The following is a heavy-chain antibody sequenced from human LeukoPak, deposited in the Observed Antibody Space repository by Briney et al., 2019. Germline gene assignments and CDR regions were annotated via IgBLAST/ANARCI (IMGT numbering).Heavy chain of an antibody. CDR2: TYTGGGA. J-gene: IGHJ4*02. Sequence: GGSLRLSCVASGFNLNNFEIHWVRQAPGKGLQWVSVTYTGGGAYYADSVKGRFTISRDNSKNTVYLQMNSLRAEDTAVYYCARVWELSFDHWGQGALVTVSS. V-gene: IGHV3-53*01. CDR1: GFNLNNFE. CDR3: ARVWELSFDH. D-gene: IGHD1-26*01.